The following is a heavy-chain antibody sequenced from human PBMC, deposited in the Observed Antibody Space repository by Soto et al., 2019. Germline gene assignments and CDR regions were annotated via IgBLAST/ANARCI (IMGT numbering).Heavy chain of an antibody. D-gene: IGHD4-17*01. CDR2: IIPIFGTA. Sequence: SVKVSCKASGGTFSSYAISWVRQAPGQGLEWMGGIIPIFGTANYAQKFQGRVTITADESTSTAYMELSSLRSEDTAVYYCARAGMTTVTSYYFDYWGKGTLVTVSS. J-gene: IGHJ4*02. CDR3: ARAGMTTVTSYYFDY. V-gene: IGHV1-69*13. CDR1: GGTFSSYA.